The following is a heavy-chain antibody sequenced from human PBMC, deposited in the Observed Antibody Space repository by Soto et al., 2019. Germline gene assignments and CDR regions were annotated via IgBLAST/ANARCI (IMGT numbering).Heavy chain of an antibody. CDR3: ARGAFD. J-gene: IGHJ4*02. CDR1: GFGVSNSC. V-gene: IGHV3-66*01. CDR2: MCPGEER. Sequence: EMQVMESGGGLVRPGGSLRLSCTGSGFGVSNSCMNWVRQVPGKGLEWVSVMCPGEERYYADSVNGRFTISRDNSKNTGYLQMDTLRVEDTAVYYCARGAFDWGQGTLVTVSS.